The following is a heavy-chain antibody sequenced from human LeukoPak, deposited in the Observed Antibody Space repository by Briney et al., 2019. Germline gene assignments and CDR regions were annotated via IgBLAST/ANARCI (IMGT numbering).Heavy chain of an antibody. CDR1: GFTFSSYA. D-gene: IGHD3-3*01. CDR2: ISYDGSNK. CDR3: ARVGLRSTYYFDY. V-gene: IGHV3-30*04. Sequence: PGRSLRLSCAASGFTFSSYAMHWVRQAPGKGLQGVAVISYDGSNKYYADSVKGRFTISRDNSKNTLYLQMNSLRAEDTAVDYCARVGLRSTYYFDYWGQGTLVTVSS. J-gene: IGHJ4*02.